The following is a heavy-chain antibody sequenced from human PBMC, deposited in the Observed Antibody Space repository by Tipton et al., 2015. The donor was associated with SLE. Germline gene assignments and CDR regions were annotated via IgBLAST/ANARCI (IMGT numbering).Heavy chain of an antibody. CDR3: GRDGGVNVNTIPADV. CDR1: GGTFSSYA. V-gene: IGHV1-69*05. D-gene: IGHD3-3*01. J-gene: IGHJ6*02. CDR2: IIPIFGTA. Sequence: QSGAEVKKPGSSVKVSCKASGGTFSSYAISWVRQAPGQGLEWMGGIIPIFGTANYAQKFQGRVTITTDESTSTAYMELSSLRSEDTAVFYCGRDGGVNVNTIPADVWGQGTTVTVSS.